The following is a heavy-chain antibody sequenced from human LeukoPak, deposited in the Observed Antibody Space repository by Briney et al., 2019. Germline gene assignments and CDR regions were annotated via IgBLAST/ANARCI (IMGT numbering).Heavy chain of an antibody. V-gene: IGHV3-72*01. J-gene: IGHJ6*02. Sequence: GGSLRLSCAASGFTFSDHYMDWVRQAPGKGLEWVGRIRNKANSYTTQYAASVQGRFTISRDDSKNSLYLQMSSLKTEDTAVYYCARGLLPYYGMDVWGQGTTVAVS. CDR2: IRNKANSYTT. D-gene: IGHD2-15*01. CDR1: GFTFSDHY. CDR3: ARGLLPYYGMDV.